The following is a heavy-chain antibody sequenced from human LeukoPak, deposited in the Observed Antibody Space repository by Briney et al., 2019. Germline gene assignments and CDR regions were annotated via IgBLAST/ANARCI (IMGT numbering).Heavy chain of an antibody. Sequence: GASRQISCKGSGSSFTSDWSGGGRQLPGKGVGGMGIIYPGDSDTRYSPSFQGQVTISADKSISTAYLQWSSLKASDTAMYYCARQISGQLGQNWFDPWGQGTLVTVSS. CDR1: GSSFTSDW. J-gene: IGHJ5*02. V-gene: IGHV5-51*01. CDR2: IYPGDSDT. CDR3: ARQISGQLGQNWFDP. D-gene: IGHD6-13*01.